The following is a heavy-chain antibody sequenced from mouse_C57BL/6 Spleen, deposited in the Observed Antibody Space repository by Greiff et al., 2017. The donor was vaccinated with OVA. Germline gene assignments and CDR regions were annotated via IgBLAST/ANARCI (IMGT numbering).Heavy chain of an antibody. J-gene: IGHJ1*03. D-gene: IGHD2-3*01. CDR2: ISDGGSYT. CDR1: GFPFSSYA. Sequence: EVKLMESGGGLVKPGGSLKLSCAASGFPFSSYAMSWVRQTPEKRLEWVATISDGGSYTYYPDNVKGRFPISRDNAKKKLYLQMSHLKSEDTAMYYCARDQGSMMVTRYFDVWGTRTTGTGSS. V-gene: IGHV5-4*01. CDR3: ARDQGSMMVTRYFDV.